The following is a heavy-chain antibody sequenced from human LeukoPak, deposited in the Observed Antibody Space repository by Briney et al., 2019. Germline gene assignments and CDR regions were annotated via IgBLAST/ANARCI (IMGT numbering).Heavy chain of an antibody. V-gene: IGHV3-15*01. Sequence: KPGGSLRLSCAASGFTFSNAWMSWVRQAPGKGLEWVGRIKSKTDGGTTEYAASVKGRFTISRDDSKSIAYLQMNSLKTEDTAVYYCTRDPYYFDSSGSYHHAFDIWGQGTMVAVSS. CDR2: IKSKTDGGTT. CDR3: TRDPYYFDSSGSYHHAFDI. CDR1: GFTFSNAW. J-gene: IGHJ3*02. D-gene: IGHD3-22*01.